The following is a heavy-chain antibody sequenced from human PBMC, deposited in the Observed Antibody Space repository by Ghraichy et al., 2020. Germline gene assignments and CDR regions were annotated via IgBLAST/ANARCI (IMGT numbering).Heavy chain of an antibody. J-gene: IGHJ6*02. Sequence: ASVKVSCKASGYTFTSYDINWVRQATGQGLEWMGWMNPNSGNTGYAQKFQGRVTMTRNTSISTAYMELSSLRSEDTAVYYCASFSRQEKPRYYDFWSGYYRIGAYYGMDVWGQGTTVTVSS. CDR1: GYTFTSYD. CDR3: ASFSRQEKPRYYDFWSGYYRIGAYYGMDV. V-gene: IGHV1-8*01. D-gene: IGHD3-3*01. CDR2: MNPNSGNT.